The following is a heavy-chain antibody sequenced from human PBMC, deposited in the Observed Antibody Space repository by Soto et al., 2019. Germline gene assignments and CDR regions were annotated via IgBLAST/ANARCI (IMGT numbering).Heavy chain of an antibody. J-gene: IGHJ4*02. CDR1: GFTFSSYA. V-gene: IGHV3-30-3*01. Sequence: QVQLVESGGGVVQPGRSLRLSCAASGFTFSSYALHWVRQAPGKGLEWVAVISYDGSNKYYADSVKGRFTISRNNSKNTLDLQMNSLRAEDTAVYYCSRDREDYSDYWGYFDYWGQGTLVTVSS. D-gene: IGHD4-17*01. CDR2: ISYDGSNK. CDR3: SRDREDYSDYWGYFDY.